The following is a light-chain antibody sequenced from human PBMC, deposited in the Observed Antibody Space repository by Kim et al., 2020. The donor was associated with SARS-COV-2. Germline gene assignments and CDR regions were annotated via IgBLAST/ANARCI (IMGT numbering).Light chain of an antibody. CDR1: SNFVGNQG. CDR3: SALDSSLSEGV. CDR2: RNN. J-gene: IGLJ6*01. Sequence: QTATLPCTGNSNFVGNQGSSWLQQHQGHPPKLLSYRNNNRPSGISERFSASRSGNTASLTITGLQPEDEADYYCSALDSSLSEGVFGSGTKVTVL. V-gene: IGLV10-54*02.